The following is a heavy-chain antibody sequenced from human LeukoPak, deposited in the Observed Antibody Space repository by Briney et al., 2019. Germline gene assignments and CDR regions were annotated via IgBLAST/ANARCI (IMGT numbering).Heavy chain of an antibody. J-gene: IGHJ4*02. CDR2: IYYTGNT. V-gene: IGHV4-59*01. CDR3: ARARMLSSGWGFDY. Sequence: SETLSLTCTVSGASISSYYWSWIRQPPGKGLEWIGYIYYTGNTNYNPSLKSRVTTSLDTSKNQFSLKLSSVTAADTAVYFCARARMLSSGWGFDYWGQGTLVTVSS. CDR1: GASISSYY. D-gene: IGHD6-19*01.